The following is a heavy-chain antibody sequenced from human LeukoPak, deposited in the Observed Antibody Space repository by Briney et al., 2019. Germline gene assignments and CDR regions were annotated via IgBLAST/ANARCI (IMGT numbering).Heavy chain of an antibody. D-gene: IGHD4-17*01. J-gene: IGHJ4*02. CDR1: GGSISSYY. CDR3: ASLYGDFYYFDY. CDR2: IYYSGST. Sequence: SETLSLTCTVSGGSISSYYWSWIRQPPGKGLEWIGYIYYSGSTYYNPSLKSRVTISVDTSKNQFSLKLSSVTAADTAVYYCASLYGDFYYFDYWGQGTLVTVSS. V-gene: IGHV4-59*04.